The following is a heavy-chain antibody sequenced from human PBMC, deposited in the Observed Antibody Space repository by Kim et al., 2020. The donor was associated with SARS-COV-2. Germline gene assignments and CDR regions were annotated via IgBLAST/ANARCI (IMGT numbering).Heavy chain of an antibody. CDR3: ATRYCSGDICSFDY. CDR2: IKQDGSST. J-gene: IGHJ4*02. D-gene: IGHD2-15*01. V-gene: IGHV3-7*03. Sequence: GGSLRLSCAASGFTFRSYRMSWVRQAPGKGLEWVANIKQDGSSTYYVDSVKGRFTISRDNAKNSLYLQMNSLRVEDTAVYYCATRYCSGDICSFDYWGQGTLVTVSS. CDR1: GFTFRSYR.